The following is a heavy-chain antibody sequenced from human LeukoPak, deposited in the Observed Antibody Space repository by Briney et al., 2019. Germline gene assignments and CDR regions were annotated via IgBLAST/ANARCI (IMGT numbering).Heavy chain of an antibody. Sequence: SETLSLTCAVSGGSISGSNWWSWVRQPPGKGLEWIGSIYYSGSTYYNPSLKSRVTISVDTSKNQFSLKLSSVTAADTAVYYCARDRWPPSVVVTATKGQGAFDIWGQGTMVTVSS. CDR3: ARDRWPPSVVVTATKGQGAFDI. CDR1: GGSISGSNW. CDR2: IYYSGST. J-gene: IGHJ3*02. V-gene: IGHV4-4*02. D-gene: IGHD2-21*02.